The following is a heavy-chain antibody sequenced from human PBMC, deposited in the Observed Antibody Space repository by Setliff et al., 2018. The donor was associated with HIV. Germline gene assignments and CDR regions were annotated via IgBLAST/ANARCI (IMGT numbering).Heavy chain of an antibody. CDR1: GYTFTSYD. J-gene: IGHJ4*01. Sequence: ASVKVSCKASGYTFTSYDISWVRQATGQGLEWMGWMNPNSGNTGYAQKFQGRVSMTRNTSISTAYMELSSLRSEDTAAYYCARVGSYWTQFDYWGQGTLVTVSS. V-gene: IGHV1-8*02. D-gene: IGHD2-15*01. CDR3: ARVGSYWTQFDY. CDR2: MNPNSGNT.